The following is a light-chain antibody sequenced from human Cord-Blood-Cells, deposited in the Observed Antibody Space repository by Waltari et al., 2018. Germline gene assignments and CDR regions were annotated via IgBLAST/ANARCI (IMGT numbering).Light chain of an antibody. CDR1: SGSIASNY. Sequence: NFMLTQPHSVSESPGKTVTISCTGSSGSIASNYVQWYQQRPGSAPTTVIYEDNQRPSWVPDRFSGSIDSSSNSASLTISGLKTEDEADYYCQSYDSSNHAVFGGGTQLTVL. CDR3: QSYDSSNHAV. J-gene: IGLJ7*01. CDR2: EDN. V-gene: IGLV6-57*02.